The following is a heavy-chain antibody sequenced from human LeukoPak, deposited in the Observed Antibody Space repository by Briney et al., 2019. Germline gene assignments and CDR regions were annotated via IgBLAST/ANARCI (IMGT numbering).Heavy chain of an antibody. CDR1: GYTFTSYY. CDR2: INPNSGGT. J-gene: IGHJ4*02. V-gene: IGHV1-2*02. Sequence: ASVKVSCKASGYTFTSYYMHWVRQAPGQGLEWMGWINPNSGGTNYAQKFQGRVTMTRDTSISTAYMELSRLISDDTAVYYCARDASRAVGATTPFDYWGRGTLVTVSS. D-gene: IGHD1-26*01. CDR3: ARDASRAVGATTPFDY.